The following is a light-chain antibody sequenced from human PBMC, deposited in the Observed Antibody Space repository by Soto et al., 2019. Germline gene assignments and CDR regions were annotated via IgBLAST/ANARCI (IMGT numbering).Light chain of an antibody. J-gene: IGLJ2*01. V-gene: IGLV1-44*01. CDR2: GDF. CDR3: AAWDASLNGRV. Sequence: QSVLTQPPSASGTPGQRVTIFCSGSSSSIGSNAVNWYQQLPGTAPKLLIFGDFQRPSGVPDRFSASKSGTSASLAIDGLQSEDEADYYCAAWDASLNGRVFGGGTKLTVL. CDR1: SSSIGSNA.